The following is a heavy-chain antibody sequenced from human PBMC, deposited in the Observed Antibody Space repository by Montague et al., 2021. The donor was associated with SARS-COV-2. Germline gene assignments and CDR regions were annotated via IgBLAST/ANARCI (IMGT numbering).Heavy chain of an antibody. CDR3: ARDFVAAVRDRFDS. Sequence: SETLSLTCAVSGGFISSGNWWSWVRQPPEKVLEWIWEIFHSGAAXXHPXXXSRLTISKDKSKHVFFLKLNAVTAADTAMYYGARDFVAAVRDRFDSWGQGVLVTVSS. D-gene: IGHD6-13*01. CDR1: GGFISSGNW. J-gene: IGHJ4*02. CDR2: IFHSGAA. V-gene: IGHV4/OR15-8*02.